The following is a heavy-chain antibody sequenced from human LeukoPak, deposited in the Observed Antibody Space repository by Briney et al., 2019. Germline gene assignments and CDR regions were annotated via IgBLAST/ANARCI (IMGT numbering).Heavy chain of an antibody. V-gene: IGHV3-11*06. D-gene: IGHD6-19*01. CDR3: ARVSSSSTNYFDS. CDR1: GFGFSDYY. CDR2: ISSGSSYT. J-gene: IGHJ4*02. Sequence: PGGSLRLSCAASGFGFSDYYMTWIRQAPGKGLEWVSYISSGSSYTNYGDAVKGRFTISRDNAKNSLYLQMNSLRADDTAVYYCARVSSSSTNYFDSWGQGTLVTVSS.